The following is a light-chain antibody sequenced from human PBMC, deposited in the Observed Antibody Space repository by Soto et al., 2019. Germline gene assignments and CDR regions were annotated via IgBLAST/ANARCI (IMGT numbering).Light chain of an antibody. CDR1: QDISNF. CDR2: EAS. J-gene: IGKJ4*01. CDR3: QQYDNLTLT. V-gene: IGKV1-33*01. Sequence: EMPIPQSPHSFPAQVGAAATITGKASQDISNFLNWYQQKPGKAPKLLIYEASNLETGVPSRFSGSGSGTDFTFTISSLQPEDIATYYCQQYDNLTLTFGGGTKVDI.